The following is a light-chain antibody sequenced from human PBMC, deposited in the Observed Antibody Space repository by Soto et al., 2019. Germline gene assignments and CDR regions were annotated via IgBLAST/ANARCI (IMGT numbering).Light chain of an antibody. V-gene: IGLV2-14*03. J-gene: IGLJ1*01. CDR1: SSDVGGFNY. Sequence: QSALTQPASVSGSPGQSIAISCTGTSSDVGGFNYVPWYQQHPGKAPKFMIYDVSSRPSGVSDRFSGSKSGNTASLTISGLQAEDEADYYCASYTTSCTYVFGTGTKVTVL. CDR3: ASYTTSCTYV. CDR2: DVS.